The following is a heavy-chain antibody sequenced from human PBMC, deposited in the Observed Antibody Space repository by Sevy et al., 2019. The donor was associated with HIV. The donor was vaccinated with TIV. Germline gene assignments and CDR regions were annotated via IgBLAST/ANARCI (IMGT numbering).Heavy chain of an antibody. Sequence: GGSLRLSCAASGFTFNNYAMTWVRQAPGKGLEWVSTVSDGGDKTCDSDSVKGRFSISRDNSDNTVYLQMNSLRAEDTAVYYCARGGGGSFDYWGQGTLVTVSS. D-gene: IGHD2-15*01. CDR1: GFTFNNYA. J-gene: IGHJ4*02. CDR2: VSDGGDKT. CDR3: ARGGGGSFDY. V-gene: IGHV3-23*01.